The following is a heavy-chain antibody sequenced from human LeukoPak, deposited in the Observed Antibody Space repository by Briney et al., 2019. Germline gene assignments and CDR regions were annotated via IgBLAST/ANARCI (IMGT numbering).Heavy chain of an antibody. D-gene: IGHD3-10*01. Sequence: SETLSLTCTVSGGSISSGGYYWSWIRQHPGKGLEWIGYIYYSGSTYYNPSLKSRVTISVDTSKNQFSLKLSSVTAADTAVYYCARLMNSRPSPITMVRGVIRSPLDYWGQGTLVTVSS. CDR1: GGSISSGGYY. CDR2: IYYSGST. J-gene: IGHJ4*02. V-gene: IGHV4-31*03. CDR3: ARLMNSRPSPITMVRGVIRSPLDY.